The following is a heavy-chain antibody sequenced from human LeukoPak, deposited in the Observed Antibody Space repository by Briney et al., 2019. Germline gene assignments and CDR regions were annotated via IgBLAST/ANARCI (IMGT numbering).Heavy chain of an antibody. CDR2: INPSGGST. CDR1: GYTFTSYY. D-gene: IGHD6-19*01. CDR3: ASSRLVYFDY. J-gene: IGHJ4*02. V-gene: IGHV1-46*01. Sequence: ASVTVSCKASGYTFTSYYMHWVRQAPGQGLEWMGIINPSGGSTSYAQKFQGRVTMTRDTSTSTAYMELSSLRSEDTAVYYCASSRLVYFDYWGQGTLVTVSS.